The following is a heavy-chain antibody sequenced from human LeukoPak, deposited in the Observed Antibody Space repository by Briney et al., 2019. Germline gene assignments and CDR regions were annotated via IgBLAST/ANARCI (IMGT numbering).Heavy chain of an antibody. V-gene: IGHV4-61*08. CDR2: IYYSGST. J-gene: IGHJ5*02. Sequence: PSETLSLTCTVSGGSISSGDYYWSWIRQPPGKGLEWIGFIYYSGSTNYNPSLKSRVTISVDTSKNQFSLKLSSVTAADTAVYYCARVPEEGWFDPWGQGTLVTVSS. CDR3: ARVPEEGWFDP. CDR1: GGSISSGDYY.